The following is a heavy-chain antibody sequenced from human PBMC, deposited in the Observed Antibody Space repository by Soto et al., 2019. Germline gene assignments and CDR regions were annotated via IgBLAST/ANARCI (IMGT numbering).Heavy chain of an antibody. CDR3: ARDRAVAGVGFSDY. V-gene: IGHV3-7*01. CDR1: GFTFRSFW. D-gene: IGHD6-19*01. Sequence: GGSLRLSCSASGFTFRSFWMSWVRQAPGKGLEWVANIKQDGSEKYYVDSVKGRFAVSRDNAKDSLFLQMNNLRAEDTAVYYCARDRAVAGVGFSDYWGQGTLVTVSS. J-gene: IGHJ4*02. CDR2: IKQDGSEK.